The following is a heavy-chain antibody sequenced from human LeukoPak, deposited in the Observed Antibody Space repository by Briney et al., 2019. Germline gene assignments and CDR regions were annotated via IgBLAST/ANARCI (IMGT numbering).Heavy chain of an antibody. V-gene: IGHV4-34*01. CDR1: GGSFSGYY. Sequence: PSETLSLTCAVYGGSFSGYYWSWIRKPPGKGLEWIGEINHSGSTNYNPSLKSRVTISVDTSKNQFSLKLSSVTAADTAVYYCARVRYYYGSAPFDYWGQGTLVTVSS. CDR3: ARVRYYYGSAPFDY. J-gene: IGHJ4*02. D-gene: IGHD3-10*01. CDR2: INHSGST.